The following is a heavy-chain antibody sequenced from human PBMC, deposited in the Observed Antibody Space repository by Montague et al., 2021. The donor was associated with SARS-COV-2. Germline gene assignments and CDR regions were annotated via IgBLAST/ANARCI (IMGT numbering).Heavy chain of an antibody. CDR3: ARELEIHDFLSGYYIGD. V-gene: IGHV4-34*11. D-gene: IGHD3-3*01. J-gene: IGHJ4*02. CDR2: IYYSGST. Sequence: SETLSLTCAVNGGSFRSYYWSWIRQPPGKGLEWIGYIYYSGSTSYNPSLKSRVTISLDTSKNQFSLNLTSVTAADTALYFCARELEIHDFLSGYYIGDWGQGTLVTVSS. CDR1: GGSFRSYY.